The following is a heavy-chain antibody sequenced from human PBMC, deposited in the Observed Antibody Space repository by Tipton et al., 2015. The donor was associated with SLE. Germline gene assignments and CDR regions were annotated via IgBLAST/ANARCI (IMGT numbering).Heavy chain of an antibody. CDR1: GFSVSSNY. CDR3: ARDFASRFDP. D-gene: IGHD3-3*01. V-gene: IGHV3-33*08. Sequence: QLVQSGGGLTQPGGSLRLSCAASGFSVSSNYMSWVRQAPGKGLEWLAVIWNDGSQKYYADSVKGRFTISRDNSKSMVFLQMDSLRAEDTALYYCARDFASRFDPWGQGTLVTVSS. J-gene: IGHJ5*02. CDR2: IWNDGSQK.